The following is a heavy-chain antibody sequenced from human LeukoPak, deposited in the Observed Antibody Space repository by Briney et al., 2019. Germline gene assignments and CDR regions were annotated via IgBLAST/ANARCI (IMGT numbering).Heavy chain of an antibody. V-gene: IGHV3-21*01. CDR2: ISSSSSYI. Sequence: GGSLRLSCAPSGFTFSSYSMNWVRQAPGKGLEWVSSISSSSSYIYYADSVKGRVTISRDNAKNSLYLQMNSLRAEDTAVYYCARAGDIVVVPAANNWFDPWGQGTLVTVSS. J-gene: IGHJ5*02. D-gene: IGHD2-2*01. CDR1: GFTFSSYS. CDR3: ARAGDIVVVPAANNWFDP.